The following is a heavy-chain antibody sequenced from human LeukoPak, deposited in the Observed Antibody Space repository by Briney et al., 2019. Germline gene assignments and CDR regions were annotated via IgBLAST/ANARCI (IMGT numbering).Heavy chain of an antibody. CDR1: GFTFNNYA. CDR3: AKHGYCSGISCFFDF. J-gene: IGHJ4*02. CDR2: ISGSGPYT. Sequence: GGSLRLSCAASGFTFNNYAISWVRQAPGKGLEWVSAISGSGPYTFYTDSVKGRFTISRDSSKNTLYLQMNSLRAEDTALYYCAKHGYCSGISCFFDFWGQGTQVTVSS. D-gene: IGHD2-2*03. V-gene: IGHV3-23*01.